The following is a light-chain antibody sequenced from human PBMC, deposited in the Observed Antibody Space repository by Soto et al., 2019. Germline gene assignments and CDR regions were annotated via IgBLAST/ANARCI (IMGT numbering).Light chain of an antibody. CDR3: QVWDSSSDHAI. Sequence: SYELPQPPSVSVAPGKTARITCGGNNIGSKSVHWYQQKPGQAPGLVIYYDTNRPSGIPERFSGSNSGNTATLTISRVEAGDEADYYCQVWDSSSDHAIFGGGTKLTVL. J-gene: IGLJ2*01. CDR2: YDT. V-gene: IGLV3-21*04. CDR1: NIGSKS.